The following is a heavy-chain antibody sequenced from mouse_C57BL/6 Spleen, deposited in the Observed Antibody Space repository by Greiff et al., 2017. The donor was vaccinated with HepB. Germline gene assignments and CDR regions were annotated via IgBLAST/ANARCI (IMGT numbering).Heavy chain of an antibody. CDR2: ISSGSSTI. V-gene: IGHV5-17*01. CDR3: ARRRDAMDY. J-gene: IGHJ4*01. CDR1: GFTFSDYG. Sequence: EVMLVESGGGLVKPGGSLKLSCAASGFTFSDYGMNWVRQAPEKGLEWVAYISSGSSTIYYADTVKGRFTISRDNAKNTLFLQMTSLRSEDTAMYYCARRRDAMDYWGQGTSVTVSS.